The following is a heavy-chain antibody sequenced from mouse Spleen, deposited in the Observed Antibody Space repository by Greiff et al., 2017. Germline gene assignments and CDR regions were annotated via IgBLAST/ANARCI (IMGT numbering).Heavy chain of an antibody. CDR3: VPIYYYDGYAMDY. D-gene: IGHD1-1*01. CDR2: IHPNSGST. Sequence: QVQLQQPGAELVKPGASVKLSCKASGYTFTSYWMHWVKQRPGQGLEWIGMIHPNSGSTNYNEKFKSKATLTVDKSSCTAYMQLSSLTSEDSAVYYCVPIYYYDGYAMDYWGQGTSVTVSS. J-gene: IGHJ4*01. CDR1: GYTFTSYW. V-gene: IGHV1-64*01.